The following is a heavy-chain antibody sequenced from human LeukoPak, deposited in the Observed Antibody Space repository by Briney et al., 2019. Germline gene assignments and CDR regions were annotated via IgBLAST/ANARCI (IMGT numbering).Heavy chain of an antibody. J-gene: IGHJ5*02. D-gene: IGHD2-2*01. CDR2: ISGGGNTT. V-gene: IGHV3-23*01. Sequence: PGGSLRLSCAASGFTFSSYAMSWVRQAPGKGLEWVSAISGGGNTTYYADYVKGRFTISRDNSKNTLYLQMNTLRAEDTAVYYCAKDRVGCSSTSRQIPSSSWGQGTLVTVSS. CDR1: GFTFSSYA. CDR3: AKDRVGCSSTSRQIPSSS.